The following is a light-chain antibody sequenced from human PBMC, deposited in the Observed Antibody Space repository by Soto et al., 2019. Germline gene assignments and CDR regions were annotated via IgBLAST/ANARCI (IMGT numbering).Light chain of an antibody. V-gene: IGLV2-14*01. CDR1: SGDVGAYNY. CDR3: SSFTNTYSYV. Sequence: QSALTQPASVSGSPGQSITISCTGTSGDVGAYNYVSWYQQHPGKAPRLMIYDVSNRPSGASNRFSGSKSGNTASLTISGLQAEDEADYYCSSFTNTYSYVFGTGTKHTVL. CDR2: DVS. J-gene: IGLJ1*01.